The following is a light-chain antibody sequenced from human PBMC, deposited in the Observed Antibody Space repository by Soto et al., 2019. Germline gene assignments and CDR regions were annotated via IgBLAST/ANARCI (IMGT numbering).Light chain of an antibody. CDR3: AAWDDTLNGPL. Sequence: QSVLTQPPSASGTPGQRVSISCSGSRSNIGRNYVYWYQQLPGTAPKLLIQRNNERPSGVPDRFSGSKSGTSVSLAISGLRSEDEATYYCAAWDDTLNGPLFGGGTKLTVL. CDR1: RSNIGRNY. CDR2: RNN. V-gene: IGLV1-47*01. J-gene: IGLJ3*02.